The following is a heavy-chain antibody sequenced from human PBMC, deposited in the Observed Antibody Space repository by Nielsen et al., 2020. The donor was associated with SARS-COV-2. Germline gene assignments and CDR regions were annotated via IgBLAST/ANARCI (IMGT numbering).Heavy chain of an antibody. J-gene: IGHJ6*02. V-gene: IGHV3-33*01. CDR3: AREKPYCSSTSCYRAYGMDV. Sequence: VRQAPGKGLEWVAVIWYDGSEKYYADSVKGRFTISRDNAKNSLYLQMNSLRAEDTAVYYCAREKPYCSSTSCYRAYGMDVWGQGTTVTVSS. D-gene: IGHD2-2*01. CDR2: IWYDGSEK.